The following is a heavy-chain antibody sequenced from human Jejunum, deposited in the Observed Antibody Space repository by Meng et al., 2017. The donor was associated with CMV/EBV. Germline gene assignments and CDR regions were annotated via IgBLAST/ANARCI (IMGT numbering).Heavy chain of an antibody. J-gene: IGHJ6*02. CDR3: ARASLHTHMDV. Sequence: CAAAGPTVSSSYLSWVRQAPGKGLEWVSVIYSTGGTYYADSVRGRFAISRDNSKNTVILQMNSLRVEDTAVYFCARASLHTHMDVWGQGTTVTVSS. CDR1: GPTVSSSY. CDR2: IYSTGGT. D-gene: IGHD5/OR15-5a*01. V-gene: IGHV3-53*01.